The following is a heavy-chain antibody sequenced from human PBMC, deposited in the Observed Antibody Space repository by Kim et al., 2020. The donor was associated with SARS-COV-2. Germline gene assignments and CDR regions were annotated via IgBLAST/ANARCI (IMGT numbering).Heavy chain of an antibody. CDR3: AKKFNDYDNWFDP. CDR2: IRGSGGSL. D-gene: IGHD4-17*01. V-gene: IGHV3-23*01. J-gene: IGHJ5*02. Sequence: GGSLRLSCAASGFIFRKYAMSWVRQAPGKGLEWVSSIRGSGGSLNYAESVKGRFTISRDNSKNTLYLQTNSLRVEDTAVYYCAKKFNDYDNWFDPWGQGTLVTVSS. CDR1: GFIFRKYA.